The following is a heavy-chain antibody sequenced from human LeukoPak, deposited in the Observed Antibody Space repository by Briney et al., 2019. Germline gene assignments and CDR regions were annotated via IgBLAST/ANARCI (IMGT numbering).Heavy chain of an antibody. CDR3: ARSRDIVVVVANYYYYYGMDV. J-gene: IGHJ6*04. CDR1: GFTFSSYA. Sequence: GRSLRLSCAASGFTFSSYAMHWVRQAPGKGLGWVAVISYDGSNKYYADSVKGRFTISRDNSKNTLYLQMNSLRAEDTAVYYCARSRDIVVVVANYYYYYGMDVWGKGTTVTVSS. V-gene: IGHV3-30-3*01. CDR2: ISYDGSNK. D-gene: IGHD2-15*01.